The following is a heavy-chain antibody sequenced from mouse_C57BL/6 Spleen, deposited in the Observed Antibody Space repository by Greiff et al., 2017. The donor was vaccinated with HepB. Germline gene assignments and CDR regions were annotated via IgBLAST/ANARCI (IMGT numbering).Heavy chain of an antibody. J-gene: IGHJ1*03. CDR3: ARNYGSSYNWYFDV. V-gene: IGHV2-2*01. D-gene: IGHD1-1*01. Sequence: VQLVESGPGLVQPSQSLSISCTVSGFSLTSYGVHWVRQSPGKGLEWLGVIWSGGSTDYNAAFISRLSNSKDNSKSQVFFKMNSLQADETAIYYCARNYGSSYNWYFDVWGTGTTVTVSS. CDR2: IWSGGST. CDR1: GFSLTSYG.